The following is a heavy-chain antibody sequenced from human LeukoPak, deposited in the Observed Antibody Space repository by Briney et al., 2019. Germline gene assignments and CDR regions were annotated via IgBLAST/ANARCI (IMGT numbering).Heavy chain of an antibody. J-gene: IGHJ4*02. V-gene: IGHV3-21*01. Sequence: GGSLRLSCSASGFTFSSYWIHWVRQAPGKGLEWVSSISSSSSYIYYADSVKGRFTISRHNAKNSLYLQMNTLRVEDTAVYYCAREVRAYCGYSQSDYWGQGTLVTVSS. CDR1: GFTFSSYW. CDR2: ISSSSSYI. D-gene: IGHD5-12*01. CDR3: AREVRAYCGYSQSDY.